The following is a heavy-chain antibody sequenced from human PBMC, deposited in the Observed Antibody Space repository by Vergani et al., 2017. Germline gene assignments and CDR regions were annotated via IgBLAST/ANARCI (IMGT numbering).Heavy chain of an antibody. CDR3: ARRGRTVGGDYFDY. D-gene: IGHD1-26*01. V-gene: IGHV3-74*03. CDR2: ISPDGRTT. J-gene: IGHJ4*02. CDR1: GFSFRTFS. Sequence: DVDLVESGGGFVQPGGSRRLSCAASGFSFRTFSMFWVRQPPGKGLAWVSKISPDGRTTEYADSVRGRFTISRDNANSMLYLQMNSLRDDDTAVYYCARRGRTVGGDYFDYWGQGTLVTVSS.